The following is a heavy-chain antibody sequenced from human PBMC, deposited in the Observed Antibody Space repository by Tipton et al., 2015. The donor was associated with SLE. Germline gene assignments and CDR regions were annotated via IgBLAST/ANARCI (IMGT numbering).Heavy chain of an antibody. Sequence: GLVKPSQTLSLTCAISGDSVSSNIAAWAWVRQSPSRGLEWLGRTFYRSKWYNEYAVSVRGRVTVNPDTSKNQFSLQLSSVTPEDTAVYYCARDISPRFDCRGQGALVTVSS. V-gene: IGHV6-1*01. CDR3: ARDISPRFDC. CDR2: TFYRSKWYN. D-gene: IGHD3-3*02. J-gene: IGHJ4*02. CDR1: GDSVSSNIAA.